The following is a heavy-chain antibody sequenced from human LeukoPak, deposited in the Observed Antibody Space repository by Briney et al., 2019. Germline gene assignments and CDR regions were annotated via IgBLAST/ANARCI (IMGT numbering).Heavy chain of an antibody. CDR3: TREESSGNDGYFQH. D-gene: IGHD6-25*01. Sequence: ASVKVSCKASGYTFTSYYMHWVRQAPGQGLEWMGLINPTGDRTSHAQQFQGRVTMTRNTPTNTVYMELSSLRSEDTAVYYCTREESSGNDGYFQHWGRGTLVTVSS. V-gene: IGHV1-46*03. CDR2: INPTGDRT. CDR1: GYTFTSYY. J-gene: IGHJ1*01.